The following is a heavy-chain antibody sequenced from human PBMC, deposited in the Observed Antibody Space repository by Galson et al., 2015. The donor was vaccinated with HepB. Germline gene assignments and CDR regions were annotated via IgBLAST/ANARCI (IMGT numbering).Heavy chain of an antibody. V-gene: IGHV3-13*04. CDR3: ARGTVVTGVFDI. D-gene: IGHD4-23*01. CDR2: IGTSGDT. Sequence: SLRLSCAASGFTFSSYDMHWVRQTTGKGLEWVSGIGTSGDTYYLDSVKGRFTISRENAKNSLYLQMNSLRAGDTAVYYCARGTVVTGVFDIWGQGTMVTVSS. J-gene: IGHJ3*02. CDR1: GFTFSSYD.